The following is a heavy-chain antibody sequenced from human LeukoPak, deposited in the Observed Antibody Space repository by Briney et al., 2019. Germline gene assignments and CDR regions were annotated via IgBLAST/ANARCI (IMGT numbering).Heavy chain of an antibody. CDR3: AKDSSSWYFDY. V-gene: IGHV3-23*01. CDR2: ISGSGGST. Sequence: GGTLRLSCAASGFTFSSYGMSWVRQAPGKGLEWVSAISGSGGSTYYADSVKGRFTISRDNSKNTLYLQMNSLRAEDTAVYYCAKDSSSWYFDYWGQGTLVTVSS. CDR1: GFTFSSYG. D-gene: IGHD6-13*01. J-gene: IGHJ4*02.